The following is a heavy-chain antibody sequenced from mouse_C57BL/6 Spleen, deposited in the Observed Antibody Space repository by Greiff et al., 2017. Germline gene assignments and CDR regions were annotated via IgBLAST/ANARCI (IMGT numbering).Heavy chain of an antibody. CDR1: GYAFSSYW. Sequence: VQVVESGAELVKPGASVKISCKASGYAFSSYWMNWVKQRPGKGLEWIGQIYPGDGDTNYNGKFKGKATLTADKSSSTAYMQLSSLTSEDSAVYFCARNDPTGWFAYWGQGTLVTVSA. CDR3: ARNDPTGWFAY. CDR2: IYPGDGDT. J-gene: IGHJ3*01. V-gene: IGHV1-80*01. D-gene: IGHD2-12*01.